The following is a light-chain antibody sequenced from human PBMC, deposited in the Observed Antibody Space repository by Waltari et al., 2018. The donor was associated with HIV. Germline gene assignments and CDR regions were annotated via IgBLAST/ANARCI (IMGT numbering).Light chain of an antibody. CDR2: DVS. Sequence: QSALTQPASVSVSPGQSITISCTGTSSDVGGSNYVSWYQQHPGKAPKLMIYDVSNRPAGVVNRLLVSRSGNTASLTISGLQAEDEADYYCSSYTSGSTLVFGGGTKLTVL. V-gene: IGLV2-14*01. J-gene: IGLJ2*01. CDR3: SSYTSGSTLV. CDR1: SSDVGGSNY.